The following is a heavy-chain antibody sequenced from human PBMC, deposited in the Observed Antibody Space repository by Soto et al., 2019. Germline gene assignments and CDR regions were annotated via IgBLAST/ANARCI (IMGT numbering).Heavy chain of an antibody. CDR2: IYHSGST. D-gene: IGHD5-12*01. V-gene: IGHV4-59*01. CDR3: AKTISTWPHDGIDT. J-gene: IGHJ3*02. Sequence: SETLSLTCTFFGGSITNYYWTWSRQPPGKKLEWIGYIYHSGSTSFNPSLKSRVFMSLDTSKSQFSLRLGSLTAADTALYYCAKTISTWPHDGIDTWGQGTMVTVSS. CDR1: GGSITNYY.